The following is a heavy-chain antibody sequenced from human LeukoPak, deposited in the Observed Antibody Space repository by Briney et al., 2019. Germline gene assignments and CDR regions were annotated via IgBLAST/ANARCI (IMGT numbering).Heavy chain of an antibody. CDR2: IYYSGST. J-gene: IGHJ3*02. V-gene: IGHV4-59*01. D-gene: IGHD5-18*01. Sequence: SETLSLTCTVSGGSISSYYWSRIRQPPGKGLEWIGYIYYSGSTNYNPSLKSRVTISVDTSKNQFSLKLSSVTAADTAVYYCARESHGRGYSYGLDAFDIWGQGTMVTVSS. CDR3: ARESHGRGYSYGLDAFDI. CDR1: GGSISSYY.